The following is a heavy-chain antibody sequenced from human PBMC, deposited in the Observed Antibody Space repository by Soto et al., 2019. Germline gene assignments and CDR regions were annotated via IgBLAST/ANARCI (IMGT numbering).Heavy chain of an antibody. CDR2: MNPNSGNT. D-gene: IGHD1-1*01. CDR3: ARTHGRDVYNTNGFDH. V-gene: IGHV1-8*01. J-gene: IGHJ5*02. Sequence: QVQLVQSGAEVKKPGASVKVSCKASGYTFTSYDINWVRPATGQGLEWRGWMNPNSGNTGYAQKFQGRVTMTRNNSISTAYMELSRLRSEDTAVYYCARTHGRDVYNTNGFDHWGQGTLVTVSS. CDR1: GYTFTSYD.